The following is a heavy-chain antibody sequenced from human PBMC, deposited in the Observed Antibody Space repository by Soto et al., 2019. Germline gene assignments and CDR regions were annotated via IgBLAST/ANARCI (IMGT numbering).Heavy chain of an antibody. CDR3: ANGLNSDCSGGSCYPRPHYYYYYMDV. J-gene: IGHJ6*03. Sequence: ASVKVSCKASGYTFTSYGISWVRQAPGQGLEWMGWISAYNVNTNYADSVKGRFTISRDNSKNTLYLQMNSLRAEDTAVYYCANGLNSDCSGGSCYPRPHYYYYYMDVWGKGTTVTVSS. CDR2: ISAYNVNT. CDR1: GYTFTSYG. V-gene: IGHV1-18*01. D-gene: IGHD2-15*01.